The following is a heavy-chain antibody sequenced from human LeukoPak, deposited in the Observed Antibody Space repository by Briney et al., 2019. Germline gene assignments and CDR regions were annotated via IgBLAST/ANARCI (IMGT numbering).Heavy chain of an antibody. V-gene: IGHV4-59*01. CDR1: GGXISSYY. D-gene: IGHD5/OR15-5a*01. Sequence: SETLSLTCTVSGGXISSYYWSWIRQPPGKGLEWIGYIYYSGSTNYNPSLKSRVTISVDTSKNQFSLKLSSVTAADTAVYYCAKENSVYGMDVWGQGTTVTVSS. CDR3: AKENSVYGMDV. CDR2: IYYSGST. J-gene: IGHJ6*02.